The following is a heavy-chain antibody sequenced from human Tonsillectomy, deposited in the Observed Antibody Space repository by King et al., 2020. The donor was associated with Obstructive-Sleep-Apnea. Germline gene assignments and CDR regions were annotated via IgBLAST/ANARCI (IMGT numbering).Heavy chain of an antibody. D-gene: IGHD6-13*01. CDR3: ARGNSSSSSDY. J-gene: IGHJ4*02. CDR1: GYIFTKYG. Sequence: QLVQSGAEVKRPGASVKVSCKASGYIFTKYGISWVRQAPGQGLEWVGWVSGYDGNTNYAQKMRGRVSMTTATSSGTAYMELRSLTSEDPAVYYCARGNSSSSSDYWGQGTLVTVSP. CDR2: VSGYDGNT. V-gene: IGHV1-18*01.